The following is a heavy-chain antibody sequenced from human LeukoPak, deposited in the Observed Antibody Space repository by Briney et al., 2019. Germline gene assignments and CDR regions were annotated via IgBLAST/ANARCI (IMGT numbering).Heavy chain of an antibody. CDR2: TYYRSKWYN. CDR1: GDSVSSNSAA. D-gene: IGHD6-13*01. Sequence: SQTLSLTCAISGDSVSSNSAAWNWIRQSPSRGLEWLGRTYYRSKWYNDYAVSVKSRITINPDTSKNQFSLQLNPVTPEDTAVYYCARWRGGVIIAAAYAFDIWGQGTMVTVSS. V-gene: IGHV6-1*01. J-gene: IGHJ3*02. CDR3: ARWRGGVIIAAAYAFDI.